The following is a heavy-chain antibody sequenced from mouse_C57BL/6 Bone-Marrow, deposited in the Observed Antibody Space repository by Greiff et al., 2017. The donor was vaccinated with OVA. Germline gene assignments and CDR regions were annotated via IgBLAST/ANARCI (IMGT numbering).Heavy chain of an antibody. V-gene: IGHV6-6*01. Sequence: EVQRVESGGGLVQPGGSMKLSCAASGFTFSDAWMDWVRQSPEKGLEWVAEIRNKANNHATYYAESVKGRFTISRDDSKSSVYLQMNSLRAEDTGIYYCTSYDYAPWFAYWGQGTLVTVSA. CDR1: GFTFSDAW. CDR3: TSYDYAPWFAY. CDR2: IRNKANNHAT. D-gene: IGHD2-4*01. J-gene: IGHJ3*01.